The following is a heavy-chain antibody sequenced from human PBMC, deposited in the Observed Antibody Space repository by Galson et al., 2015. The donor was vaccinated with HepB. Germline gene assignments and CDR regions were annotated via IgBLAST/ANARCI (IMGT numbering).Heavy chain of an antibody. CDR3: AKPRREGLTAFHYGMDV. CDR2: ISGSGGST. J-gene: IGHJ6*02. CDR1: GFTFSSYA. D-gene: IGHD5-24*01. V-gene: IGHV3-23*01. Sequence: SLRLSCAASGFTFSSYAMSWVRQAPGKGLEWVSAISGSGGSTYYADSVKGRFTISRDNSKNTLYLQMNSLSAEDTAVYYCAKPRREGLTAFHYGMDVWGQGTTVTVSS.